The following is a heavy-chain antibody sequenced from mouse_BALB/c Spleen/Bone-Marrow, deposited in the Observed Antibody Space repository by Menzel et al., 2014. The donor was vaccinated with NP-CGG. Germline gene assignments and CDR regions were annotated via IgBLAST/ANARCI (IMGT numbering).Heavy chain of an antibody. CDR2: ICPYNGGT. CDR3: ARGRAYYVNYGFAY. V-gene: IGHV1S29*02. J-gene: IGHJ3*01. CDR1: GYTFTDYN. D-gene: IGHD2-10*01. Sequence: EVQLQQSGPELVKPGASVKISCKASGYTFTDYNIHWVKQSHGKSLEWIGYICPYNGGTAYNQKYKSKATLTVDNSSSTAYMELRSLTSEDSAVYYCARGRAYYVNYGFAYWGQGTLVTVSA.